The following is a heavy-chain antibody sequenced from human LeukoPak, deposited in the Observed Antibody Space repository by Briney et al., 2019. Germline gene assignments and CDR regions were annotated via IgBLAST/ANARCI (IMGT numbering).Heavy chain of an antibody. Sequence: PSETLSLTCTVSGYSISSGYYWGWIRQPPGKGLEWIGRIYTSGSTNYNPSLKSRVTISVDTSKNQFSLKLSSVTAADTAVYYCATLGYYYMDVWGKGTTVTVSS. V-gene: IGHV4-38-2*02. CDR3: ATLGYYYMDV. J-gene: IGHJ6*03. CDR2: IYTSGST. CDR1: GYSISSGYY.